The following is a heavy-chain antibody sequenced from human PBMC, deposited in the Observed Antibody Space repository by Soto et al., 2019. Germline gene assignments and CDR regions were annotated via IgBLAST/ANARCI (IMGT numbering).Heavy chain of an antibody. CDR3: AREGGSIVVVPAAILAMTTYYYYGMDV. J-gene: IGHJ6*02. CDR2: ISAYNGNT. Sequence: ASVKVSCKASGYTFTSYGISWVRQAPGQGLEWMGWISAYNGNTNYAQKLQGRVTMTTDTSKSTAYMELRSLRSDDTAVYYCAREGGSIVVVPAAILAMTTYYYYGMDVWGQGTTVTVSS. CDR1: GYTFTSYG. V-gene: IGHV1-18*01. D-gene: IGHD2-2*02.